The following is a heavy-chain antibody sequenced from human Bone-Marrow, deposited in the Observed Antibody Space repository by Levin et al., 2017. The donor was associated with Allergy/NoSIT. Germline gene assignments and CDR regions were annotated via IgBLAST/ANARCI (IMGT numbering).Heavy chain of an antibody. CDR3: ATDSATVTAFDY. Sequence: EASVKVSCKVSGYTLTELSMHWVRQAPGKGLEWMGGFDPEDGETIYAQKFQGRVTMTEDTSTDTAYMELSSLRSEDTAVYYCATDSATVTAFDYWGQGTLVTVSS. CDR1: GYTLTELS. D-gene: IGHD4-17*01. J-gene: IGHJ4*02. CDR2: FDPEDGET. V-gene: IGHV1-24*01.